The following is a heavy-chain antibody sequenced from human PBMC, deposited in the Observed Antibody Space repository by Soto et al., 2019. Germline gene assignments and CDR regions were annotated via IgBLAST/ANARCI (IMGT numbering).Heavy chain of an antibody. D-gene: IGHD5-12*01. CDR1: GFTFDDYA. CDR3: ASTYSGYEDFDY. CDR2: ISWNSAYI. V-gene: IGHV3-9*01. J-gene: IGHJ4*02. Sequence: EVQLVESGGGLVQPGRSLRLSCVASGFTFDDYAMHWVRQVPGKGLEWVSVISWNSAYIGYADSVKGRFTISRDNAKNSVSRQMNSLRTEDTAVYYCASTYSGYEDFDYWGQGTLVTVSS.